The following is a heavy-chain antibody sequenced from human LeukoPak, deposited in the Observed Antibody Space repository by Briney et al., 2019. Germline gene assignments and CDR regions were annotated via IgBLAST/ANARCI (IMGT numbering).Heavy chain of an antibody. V-gene: IGHV4-59*01. D-gene: IGHD3-10*01. J-gene: IGHJ6*03. CDR2: IYYSGST. Sequence: PSETLSLTCTVSGGPISSYYWSWIRQPPGKGLEWVGYIYYSGSTNYNPSLKSRVTISVDTSKNQFPLKLSSVTAADTAVYYCAREGEYYGSGRKSYYMDVWGKGTTVTVSS. CDR1: GGPISSYY. CDR3: AREGEYYGSGRKSYYMDV.